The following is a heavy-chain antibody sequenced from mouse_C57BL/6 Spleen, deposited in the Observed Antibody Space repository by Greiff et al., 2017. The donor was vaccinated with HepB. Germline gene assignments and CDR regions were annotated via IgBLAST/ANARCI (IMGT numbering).Heavy chain of an antibody. CDR1: GYTFTDYY. J-gene: IGHJ2*01. D-gene: IGHD1-1*01. CDR2: INPNNGGT. CDR3: ATTVPDY. V-gene: IGHV1-26*01. Sequence: EVQLQQSGPELVKPGASVKISCKASGYTFTDYYMNWVKQSHGKSLEWIGDINPNNGGTSYNQKFKGKATLTVDKSSSTAYMELRSLTSEDSAVYYCATTVPDYWGQGTTLTVSS.